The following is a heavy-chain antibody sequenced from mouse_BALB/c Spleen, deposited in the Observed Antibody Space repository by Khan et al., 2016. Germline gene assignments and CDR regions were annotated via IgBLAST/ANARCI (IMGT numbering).Heavy chain of an antibody. D-gene: IGHD2-12*01. Sequence: QIQLVQSGPELKKPGETVKISCKASGYTVTNYGIHWVKQAPGKGLKWMGWINTNTGDPTYAEEFKGRFVFSLETSASTAYLQINNLKNEDTATYFCARNYRGMDYWGQGTSVTVSS. CDR2: INTNTGDP. J-gene: IGHJ4*01. CDR1: GYTVTNYG. CDR3: ARNYRGMDY. V-gene: IGHV9-3*02.